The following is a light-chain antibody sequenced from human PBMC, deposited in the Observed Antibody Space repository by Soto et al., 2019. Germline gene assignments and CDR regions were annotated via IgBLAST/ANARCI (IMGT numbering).Light chain of an antibody. CDR1: QDISTS. Sequence: DIQMTQSPSSLSASVGDRVTITCRASQDISTSLAWYQQKPGKVPKVLIYATSILQSGVPARFSGSGSGTDFTLTISSLQPEDVATYYCQNYNSAPLTCGGGTKVEI. V-gene: IGKV1-27*01. CDR2: ATS. CDR3: QNYNSAPLT. J-gene: IGKJ4*01.